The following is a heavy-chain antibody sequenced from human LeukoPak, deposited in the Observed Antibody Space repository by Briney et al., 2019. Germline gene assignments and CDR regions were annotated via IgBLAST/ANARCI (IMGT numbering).Heavy chain of an antibody. CDR1: GFTFSSYS. D-gene: IGHD3-3*01. CDR3: VRDRSARYFDF. Sequence: GGSLRLSCAASGFTFSSYSMNWVRQAPGKGLEWVAIIWYDGSNQYYGDSVKGRFTISRDNSKNMLYLQMNSLRAEDTALYYCVRDRSARYFDFWGRGTLVTVSS. J-gene: IGHJ2*01. CDR2: IWYDGSNQ. V-gene: IGHV3-33*08.